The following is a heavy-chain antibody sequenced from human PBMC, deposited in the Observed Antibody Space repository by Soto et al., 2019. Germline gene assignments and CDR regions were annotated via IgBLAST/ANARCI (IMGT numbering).Heavy chain of an antibody. J-gene: IGHJ4*02. CDR2: ISYDGSNK. Sequence: GGSLRLSCAVSGFTFSTYGMHWVRQAPGKGLEWVAVISYDGSNKYYADSVKGRFTISRDNSKNTLYLQMNSLRPEDTAVYYCAKGSRTYDYDWGTYRYDFDYWGQGTLVTVSS. D-gene: IGHD3-16*02. V-gene: IGHV3-30*18. CDR3: AKGSRTYDYDWGTYRYDFDY. CDR1: GFTFSTYG.